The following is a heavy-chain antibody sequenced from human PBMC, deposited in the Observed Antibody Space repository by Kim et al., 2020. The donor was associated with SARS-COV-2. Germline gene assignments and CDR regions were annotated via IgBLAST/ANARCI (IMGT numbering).Heavy chain of an antibody. D-gene: IGHD3-9*01. CDR2: ISSSGSTI. Sequence: GGSLRLSCAASGFTFSSYEMNWVRQAPGKGLEWVSYISSSGSTIYYADSVKGRFTISRDNAKNSLYLQMNSLRAEDTAVYYCARGPFDWLSDPPDYWGQGTLVTVSS. J-gene: IGHJ4*02. V-gene: IGHV3-48*03. CDR1: GFTFSSYE. CDR3: ARGPFDWLSDPPDY.